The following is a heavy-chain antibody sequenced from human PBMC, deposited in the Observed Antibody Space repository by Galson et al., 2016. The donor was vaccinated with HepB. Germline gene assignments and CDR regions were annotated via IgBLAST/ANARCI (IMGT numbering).Heavy chain of an antibody. Sequence: SVKVSCKASGYIFSDYYIHWVRQAPGQGLEWMGWINPQAGGINSGRTFEGRVTMTADTSITTAYMELFSLGSDYTAVYFCARGANGYIRYNHFDSWGHGSLVTVST. CDR1: GYIFSDYY. D-gene: IGHD5-24*01. J-gene: IGHJ5*01. CDR3: ARGANGYIRYNHFDS. V-gene: IGHV1-2*02. CDR2: INPQAGGI.